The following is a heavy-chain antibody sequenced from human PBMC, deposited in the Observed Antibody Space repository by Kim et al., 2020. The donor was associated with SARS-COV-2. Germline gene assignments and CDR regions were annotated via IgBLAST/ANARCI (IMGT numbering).Heavy chain of an antibody. V-gene: IGHV3-23*01. CDR3: ATMAHVWFGELLFSDY. D-gene: IGHD3-10*01. CDR2: ISGSGGST. J-gene: IGHJ4*02. Sequence: GGSLRHSCAASGFTFSSYAMSWVRQAPGKGLEWVSAISGSGGSTYYADSVKGRFTISRDNSKNTLYLQMNSLRAEDTAVYYCATMAHVWFGELLFSDYWGQGTLVTVSS. CDR1: GFTFSSYA.